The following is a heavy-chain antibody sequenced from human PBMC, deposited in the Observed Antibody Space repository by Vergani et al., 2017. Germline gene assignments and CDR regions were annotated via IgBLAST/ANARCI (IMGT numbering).Heavy chain of an antibody. V-gene: IGHV3-49*04. Sequence: EVQLVESGGGLVPPGRSLRLSCAASGFSFGDYAMTWVRQAPGKGLEWVAFIRNKAYGGTTEYAASVKGRFTISRDNSRNTLDLQMNSLKPEDTAVYYCAKSRGTCGSTSCFYRYAMDVWGQGTTVTGSS. CDR1: GFSFGDYA. CDR2: IRNKAYGGTT. D-gene: IGHD2-2*01. CDR3: AKSRGTCGSTSCFYRYAMDV. J-gene: IGHJ6*02.